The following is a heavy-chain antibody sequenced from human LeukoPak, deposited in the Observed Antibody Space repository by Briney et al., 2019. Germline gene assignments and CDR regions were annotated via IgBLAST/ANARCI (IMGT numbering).Heavy chain of an antibody. CDR3: ARGTIAAAGTTFYYYYYYYMDV. V-gene: IGHV4-61*08. D-gene: IGHD6-13*01. CDR2: IYYSGST. Sequence: SETLSLTCTVSGGSISNNDYYWSWIRQPPGKGLEWIGYIYYSGSTNYNPSLKSRVTISVDTSKNQFSLKLSSVTAADTAVYYCARGTIAAAGTTFYYYYYYYMDVWGKGTTVTVSS. CDR1: GGSISNNDYY. J-gene: IGHJ6*03.